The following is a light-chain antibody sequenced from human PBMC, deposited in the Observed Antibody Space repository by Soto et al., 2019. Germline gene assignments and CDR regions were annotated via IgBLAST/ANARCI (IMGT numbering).Light chain of an antibody. CDR3: ASYTRSSTGV. V-gene: IGLV2-14*01. CDR1: SSDVGAYNY. CDR2: EVS. Sequence: QSALTQPASVSGSPGQSITISCTGTSSDVGAYNYVSWYQQHPGKAPKLMIYEVSSRPSGVSNRFSGSKSGNTASLTISGLQAEDEADYYCASYTRSSTGVFGGGTKVTVL. J-gene: IGLJ3*02.